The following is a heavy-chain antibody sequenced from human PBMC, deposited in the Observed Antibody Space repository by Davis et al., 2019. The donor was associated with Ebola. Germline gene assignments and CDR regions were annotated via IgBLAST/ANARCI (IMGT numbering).Heavy chain of an antibody. CDR3: AKDLPRYDDFWSGYLDV. CDR1: GFLFSISG. D-gene: IGHD3-3*01. J-gene: IGHJ6*03. CDR2: ISGRGDST. V-gene: IGHV3-23*01. Sequence: GESLKILCAAPGFLFSISGMTWVRQAPGKGLEWVSSISGRGDSTYYADPVKGRFTISRDTSKNTRYLQMNSLRAEDTAVYFCAKDLPRYDDFWSGYLDVWGKGTAVTVSS.